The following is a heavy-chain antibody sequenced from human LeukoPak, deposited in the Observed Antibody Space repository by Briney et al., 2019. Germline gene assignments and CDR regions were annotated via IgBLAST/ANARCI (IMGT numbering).Heavy chain of an antibody. J-gene: IGHJ6*03. CDR1: GFTFSNHD. CDR2: ISYDGSNQ. CDR3: AKGADDYGDYYYYYYMDV. Sequence: GGSLRLSCVGSGFTFSNHDMNWVRQAPGKGLEWVAVISYDGSNQYNIDSVKGRFTVSRDNSKNTLYLQMNSLREEDTAVYYCAKGADDYGDYYYYYYMDVWGKGTTVTVSS. D-gene: IGHD4-17*01. V-gene: IGHV3-30*18.